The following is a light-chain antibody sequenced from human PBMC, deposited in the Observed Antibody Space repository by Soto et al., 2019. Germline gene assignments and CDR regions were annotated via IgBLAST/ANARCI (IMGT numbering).Light chain of an antibody. CDR2: DVS. J-gene: IGLJ2*01. CDR1: SSDVGGYNS. CDR3: SAYTSSSTLV. Sequence: QSVLTQPPSVYGSPGQSITISCTGTSSDVGGYNSVSWYQQHPGKAPKVMIYDVSNRPSGVSNRFSGSKSGNTASLTISGLQAEDEADYYCSAYTSSSTLVFGGGTKVTVL. V-gene: IGLV2-14*01.